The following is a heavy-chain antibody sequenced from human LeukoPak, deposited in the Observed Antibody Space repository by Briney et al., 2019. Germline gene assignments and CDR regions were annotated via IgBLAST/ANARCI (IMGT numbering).Heavy chain of an antibody. CDR1: GFTVSSNY. J-gene: IGHJ4*02. V-gene: IGHV3-53*01. CDR3: VRRAGGYSHPYDY. D-gene: IGHD4-23*01. Sequence: GGSLRLSCEASGFTVSSNYMSWVRQAPGKGLEWVSLIYSGGGTYYADSVRGRFTISRDDSKNTLYLQMNSLRAEDTAVYYCVRRAGGYSHPYDYWGQGTLVTVSS. CDR2: IYSGGGT.